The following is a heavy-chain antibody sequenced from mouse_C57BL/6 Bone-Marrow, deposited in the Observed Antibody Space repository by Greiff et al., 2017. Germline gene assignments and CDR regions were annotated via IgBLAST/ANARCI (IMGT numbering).Heavy chain of an antibody. CDR2: IDPSDSYT. D-gene: IGHD2-5*01. CDR1: GYTFTSYW. J-gene: IGHJ1*03. Sequence: QVQLQQPGAELVKPGASVKLSCKASGYTFTSYWMQWVKQRPGQGLEWIGDIDPSDSYTNYNQKFKGKATLTVDTSSSTAYMQLSSLTSEDSAVYYCTAYYSNYDWYFDVWGTGTAVTVSS. CDR3: TAYYSNYDWYFDV. V-gene: IGHV1-50*01.